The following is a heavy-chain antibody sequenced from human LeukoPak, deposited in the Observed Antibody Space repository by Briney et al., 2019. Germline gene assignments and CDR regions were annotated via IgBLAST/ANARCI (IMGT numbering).Heavy chain of an antibody. CDR2: IYYSGNT. CDR1: GGSNSGSSYF. V-gene: IGHV4-39*01. D-gene: IGHD3-10*01. J-gene: IGHJ4*02. Sequence: KSSETLSLTCALSGGSNSGSSYFCAWIRQPPGKGLEWIGSIYYSGNTYYNPSLKSRVTISVDTSKNQFSLKLSSVTAADTAVYYCARLKEGIDYWGQGTLVTVSS. CDR3: ARLKEGIDY.